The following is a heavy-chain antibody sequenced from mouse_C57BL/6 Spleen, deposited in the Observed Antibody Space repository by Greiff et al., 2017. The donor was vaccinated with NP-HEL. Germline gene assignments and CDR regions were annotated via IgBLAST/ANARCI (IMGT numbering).Heavy chain of an antibody. J-gene: IGHJ2*01. CDR3: ARGNYGSSFDY. D-gene: IGHD1-1*01. Sequence: QVQLQQPGAALVKPGASVKLSCKASGYTFTSYWMHWVKQRPGQGLEWIGMIHPNSGSTNYNEKFKSKATLTVDKSSSTAYMQLSSLTSEDSAVYYCARGNYGSSFDYWGQGTTLTVSS. CDR1: GYTFTSYW. V-gene: IGHV1-64*01. CDR2: IHPNSGST.